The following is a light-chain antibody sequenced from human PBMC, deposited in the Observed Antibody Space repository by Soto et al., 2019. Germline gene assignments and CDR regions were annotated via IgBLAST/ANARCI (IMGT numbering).Light chain of an antibody. CDR1: QSVSSY. J-gene: IGKJ3*01. CDR3: QQSSNWPFT. Sequence: DIVLTQSPATLSLSPGERATLSCRASQSVSSYLAWYQQKPGQAPRLLIYAASNRATGIPARFSGGGSRTDFTLTISSLEPEDFAVYYCQQSSNWPFTLGPGTKVDIK. CDR2: AAS. V-gene: IGKV3-11*01.